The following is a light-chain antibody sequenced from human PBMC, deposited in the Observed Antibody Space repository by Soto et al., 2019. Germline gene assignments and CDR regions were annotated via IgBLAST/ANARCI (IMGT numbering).Light chain of an antibody. J-gene: IGKJ2*01. CDR1: QSISYW. CDR2: MAS. V-gene: IGKV1-5*03. Sequence: DIQMTQSPSTLSASVGDRVTITCRASQSISYWLAWYQQKPGRAPNLLIYMASSLESGVPSRFSGSGSGTGFTLTISSLRPDDFATYYCQQYNSSPYTFGQGTQLEIK. CDR3: QQYNSSPYT.